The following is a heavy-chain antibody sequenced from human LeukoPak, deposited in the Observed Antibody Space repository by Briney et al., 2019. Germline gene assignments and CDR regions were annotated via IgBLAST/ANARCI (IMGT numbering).Heavy chain of an antibody. D-gene: IGHD3-10*01. V-gene: IGHV4-34*01. J-gene: IGHJ4*02. CDR2: IIHTGSTDYNPST. CDR3: ARGRGPSGRRSNS. CDR1: GGSFSGFY. Sequence: PETLSLTCAVSGGSFSGFYWSWIRQSPGKGLEWIGEIIHTGSTDYNPSTDYNPSLKSRVTTSMDTSMHRFSLRLSSVTAADTAIYYCARGRGPSGRRSNSWGPGTLLTRS.